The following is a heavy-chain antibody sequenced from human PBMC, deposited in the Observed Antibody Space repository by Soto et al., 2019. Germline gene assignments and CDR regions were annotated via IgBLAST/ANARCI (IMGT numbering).Heavy chain of an antibody. CDR2: INAGNGNT. D-gene: IGHD5-18*01. J-gene: IGHJ4*02. V-gene: IGHV1-3*01. CDR3: ARGLNGYLHYFDY. CDR1: GYTSTSYA. Sequence: ASVKVSCKASGYTSTSYAMHCVRQAPGQRLEWMGWINAGNGNTKYSQKFQGRVTITRDTSASTAYMELSSLRSEDTAVYYCARGLNGYLHYFDYWGQGTLVTVSS.